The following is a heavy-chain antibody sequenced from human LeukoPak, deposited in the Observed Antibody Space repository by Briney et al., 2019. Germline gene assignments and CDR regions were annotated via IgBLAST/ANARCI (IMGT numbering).Heavy chain of an antibody. CDR2: INHSGST. D-gene: IGHD6-19*01. CDR3: AKQDSSGWYIGGTFDY. J-gene: IGHJ4*02. V-gene: IGHV4-34*01. Sequence: PSETLSLTCAVYGGSFSGYYWSWIRQPPGKGLEWIGEINHSGSTNYNPSLKSRVTISVDTSKNQFSLKLSSVTAADTAVYYCAKQDSSGWYIGGTFDYWGQGTLVTVSS. CDR1: GGSFSGYY.